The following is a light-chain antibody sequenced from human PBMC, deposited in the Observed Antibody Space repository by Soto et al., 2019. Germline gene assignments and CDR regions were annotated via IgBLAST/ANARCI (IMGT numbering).Light chain of an antibody. CDR2: DVT. J-gene: IGLJ2*01. V-gene: IGLV2-11*01. CDR1: SNDVGGYNY. CDR3: CSYTGSFTLV. Sequence: QSALTQPRSVSGSPRQSVTISCTGTSNDVGGYNYVSWYQQHPGKAPKLMIYDVTKRPSGVPDRFSGSKSGNTASLTISGLQAEDEADYYCCSYTGSFTLVFGGGTKLTVL.